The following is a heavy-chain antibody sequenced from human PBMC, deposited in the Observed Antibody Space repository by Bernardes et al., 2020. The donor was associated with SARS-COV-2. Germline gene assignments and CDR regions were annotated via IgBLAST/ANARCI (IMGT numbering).Heavy chain of an antibody. CDR2: ISFDGSNK. CDR3: ARDWDYGESGYYYGVDV. V-gene: IGHV3-30-3*01. Sequence: GGSLRPSCAASGFTFNTYAMHWVRQAPGKGREWVAFISFDGSNKYYADSVKGRFTISRDNSRNTLYLLMNSLRPEDTAVYYCARDWDYGESGYYYGVDVWGQGTTVTVSS. CDR1: GFTFNTYA. D-gene: IGHD4-17*01. J-gene: IGHJ6*02.